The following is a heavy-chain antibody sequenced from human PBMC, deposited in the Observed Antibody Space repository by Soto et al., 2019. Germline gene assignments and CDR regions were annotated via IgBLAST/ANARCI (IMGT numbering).Heavy chain of an antibody. V-gene: IGHV1-69*13. J-gene: IGHJ5*02. CDR1: GGTFSSYA. CDR3: ARGVSEPPENWFDP. CDR2: IIPIFGTA. Sequence: GASVKVSCKASGGTFSSYAISWVRQAPGQGLEWMGGIIPIFGTANYAQKFQGRVTITADESTSTAYMELSSLRSEDTAVYYCARGVSEPPENWFDPWGQGTLVTVSS.